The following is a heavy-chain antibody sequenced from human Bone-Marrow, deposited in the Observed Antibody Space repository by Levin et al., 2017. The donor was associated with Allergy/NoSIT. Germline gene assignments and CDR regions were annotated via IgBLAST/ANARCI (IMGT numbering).Heavy chain of an antibody. J-gene: IGHJ4*02. CDR2: ISQSGYT. CDR1: GYSIGSGYY. D-gene: IGHD1/OR15-1a*01. CDR3: ARQQSRYYFDY. V-gene: IGHV4-38-2*02. Sequence: SETLSLTCTVSGYSIGSGYYWDWIRQPPGKGLEWIGSISQSGYTYYNPSLKSRVTISKDTSKNQLSLKVSSVTAADTAVYYCARQQSRYYFDYWGQGTLVTVSS.